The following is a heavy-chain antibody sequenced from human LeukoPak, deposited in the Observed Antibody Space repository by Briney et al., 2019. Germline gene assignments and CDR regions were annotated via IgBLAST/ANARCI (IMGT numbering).Heavy chain of an antibody. CDR1: GGSISSSSYY. Sequence: PSETLSLTCTVSGGSISSSSYYWGWILQPPGRGLEWIGSIYYSGSTYYNPSLKIRVTISVDTSKNQFSLKLSSVTAPDTAVYYCASHPFPDLWFGDGPRRYWGKGTTVTISS. V-gene: IGHV4-39*01. J-gene: IGHJ6*04. CDR3: ASHPFPDLWFGDGPRRY. CDR2: IYYSGST. D-gene: IGHD3-10*01.